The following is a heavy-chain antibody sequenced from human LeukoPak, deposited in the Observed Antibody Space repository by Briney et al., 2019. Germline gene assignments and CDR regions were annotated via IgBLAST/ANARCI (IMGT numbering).Heavy chain of an antibody. CDR3: ARRGYYYGSGSYYMAPYNWFDP. Sequence: KPSETLSLTCAVYGGSFSGYYWSWIRQPPGKGLEWIGEINHSGSTNYNPSLKSRVTISVDTSKNQFSLKLSSVTAADTAVYYCARRGYYYGSGSYYMAPYNWFDPWGQGTLVTVSS. CDR2: INHSGST. CDR1: GGSFSGYY. J-gene: IGHJ5*02. D-gene: IGHD3-10*01. V-gene: IGHV4-34*01.